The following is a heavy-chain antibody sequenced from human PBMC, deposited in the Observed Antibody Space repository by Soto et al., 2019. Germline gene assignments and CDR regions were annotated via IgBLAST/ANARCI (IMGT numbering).Heavy chain of an antibody. D-gene: IGHD5-18*01. J-gene: IGHJ3*02. CDR1: GGSISSYY. CDR2: IYYSGST. V-gene: IGHV4-59*08. Sequence: TLSLTCTVSGGSISSYYWSWIRQPPGKGLEWIGYIYYSGSTNYNPSLKSRVTISVDTSKNQFSLKLSSVTAADTAVYYCARLADTATGRDAFDIWGQGTMVTVSS. CDR3: ARLADTATGRDAFDI.